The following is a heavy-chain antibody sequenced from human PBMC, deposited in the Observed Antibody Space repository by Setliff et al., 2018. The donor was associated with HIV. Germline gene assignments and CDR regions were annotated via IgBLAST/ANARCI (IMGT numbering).Heavy chain of an antibody. Sequence: PGGSLRLSCAASGFTFSNYAMSWVRQAPGKGLEWVSGISGSAGTTYYAESVKGRFTISRDNSKSTLYLQMNSLRPEDRAVYYCATTHHYARSGYYGWGQGTLVTVSS. J-gene: IGHJ4*02. V-gene: IGHV3-23*01. D-gene: IGHD3-22*01. CDR1: GFTFSNYA. CDR3: ATTHHYARSGYYG. CDR2: ISGSAGTT.